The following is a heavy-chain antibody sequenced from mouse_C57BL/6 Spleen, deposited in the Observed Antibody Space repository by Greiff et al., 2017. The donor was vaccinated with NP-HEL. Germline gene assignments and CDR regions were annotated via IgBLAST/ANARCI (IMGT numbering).Heavy chain of an antibody. CDR2: ISSGGSYT. D-gene: IGHD2-4*01. CDR1: GFTFSSYG. CDR3: ARHDDYDGPAWFAY. Sequence: EVQLVESGGDLVKPGGSLKLSCAASGFTFSSYGMSWVRQTPDKRLEWVATISSGGSYTYYPDSVKGRFTISRDNAKNTLYLQMSSLKSEDTAMYYCARHDDYDGPAWFAYWGQGTLVTVSA. J-gene: IGHJ3*01. V-gene: IGHV5-6*01.